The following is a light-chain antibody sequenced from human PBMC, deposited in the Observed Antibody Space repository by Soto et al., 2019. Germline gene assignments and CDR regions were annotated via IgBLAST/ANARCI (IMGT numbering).Light chain of an antibody. J-gene: IGKJ1*01. CDR2: GAS. CDR1: QRVSSN. V-gene: IGKV3-15*01. Sequence: DIVMTQSPAPRYVSPGDRAALSCWASQRVSSNLAWYQQEPGQAPRLLIDGASTRATGIPARCSGRGAGTEFTLTSSILKSEDVVIYCWQRNHISPRTFGQGTKVDIK. CDR3: QRNHISPRT.